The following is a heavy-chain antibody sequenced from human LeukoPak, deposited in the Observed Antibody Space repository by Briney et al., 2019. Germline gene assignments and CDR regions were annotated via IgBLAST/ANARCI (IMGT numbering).Heavy chain of an antibody. V-gene: IGHV3-48*03. Sequence: GGSLRLSCAASGFIFDDYAMHWVRDAPGKGREWVSYISSSGSTIYYADSVKGRFTISRDNAKNSLYLQMNSLRAEDTAVYYCAREGSQGAFDIWGQGTMVTVSS. CDR1: GFIFDDYA. D-gene: IGHD3-10*01. CDR2: ISSSGSTI. J-gene: IGHJ3*02. CDR3: AREGSQGAFDI.